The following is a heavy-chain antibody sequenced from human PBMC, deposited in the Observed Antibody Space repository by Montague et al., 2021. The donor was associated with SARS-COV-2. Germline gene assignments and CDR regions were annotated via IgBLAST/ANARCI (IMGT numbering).Heavy chain of an antibody. J-gene: IGHJ3*02. CDR2: IYYSGST. Sequence: TLSLTCTVSGGSISSGGYYWSWIRQHPGKGLEWIGYIYYSGSTYYNPSLKSRVTISVDTSKNQFSLKLSSVTAADTAVYYCARARYSGYVLDAFDIWGQGTMVTVSS. V-gene: IGHV4-31*03. CDR1: GGSISSGGYY. CDR3: ARARYSGYVLDAFDI. D-gene: IGHD5-12*01.